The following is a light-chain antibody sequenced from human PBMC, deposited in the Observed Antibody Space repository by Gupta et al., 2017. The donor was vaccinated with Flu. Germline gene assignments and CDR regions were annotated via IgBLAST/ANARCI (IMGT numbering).Light chain of an antibody. J-gene: IGLJ2*01. CDR2: EVN. V-gene: IGLV2-8*01. CDR3: CSYGGSKF. Sequence: SALTQPPPPSGPPGQSVTISCTGTRSDVGGYNYVAWYQQHPGKAPKLIIYEVNKRPSGVPDRFSGSKSGNTASLTVSGLLAEDEADYYCCSYGGSKFFGGGTKLTVL. CDR1: RSDVGGYNY.